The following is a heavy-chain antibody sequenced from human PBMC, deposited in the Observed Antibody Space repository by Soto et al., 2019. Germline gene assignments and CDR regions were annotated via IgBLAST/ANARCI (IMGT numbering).Heavy chain of an antibody. CDR1: GESISSSSYY. V-gene: IGHV4-39*01. CDR3: ARQRTTVVTQAYFDH. CDR2: IYYSGRT. J-gene: IGHJ4*02. Sequence: TSETLSLTCIVSGESISSSSYYWGWIRQPPGKGLEWIGSIYYSGRTYYNPSFKSRVTISIDTSKNQFSLKLSFVTATDTAVYYCARQRTTVVTQAYFDHWGQGALVTVSS. D-gene: IGHD2-21*02.